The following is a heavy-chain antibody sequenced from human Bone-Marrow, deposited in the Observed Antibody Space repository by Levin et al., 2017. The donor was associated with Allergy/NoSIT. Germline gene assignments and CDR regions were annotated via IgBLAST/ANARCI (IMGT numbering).Heavy chain of an antibody. Sequence: SETLSLTCAVYGGSFSGYFWNWIRQAPGKGLEWIGEISHSGSTNYNPSLKSRVTISADTSKNQFSLKLSSVTAADTAVYYCARQDVVQVVSADAFDIWGQGTLVTVSS. V-gene: IGHV4-34*01. CDR3: ARQDVVQVVSADAFDI. CDR1: GGSFSGYF. CDR2: ISHSGST. J-gene: IGHJ3*02. D-gene: IGHD2-15*01.